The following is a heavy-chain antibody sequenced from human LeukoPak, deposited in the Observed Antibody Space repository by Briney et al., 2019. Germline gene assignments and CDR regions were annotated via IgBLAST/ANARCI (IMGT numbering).Heavy chain of an antibody. CDR1: GFTFSSYW. V-gene: IGHV3-64D*09. Sequence: TGGSLRLSCAASGFTFSSYWMHWVRQAPGKGLEYVSAISSNGAGTYYVDSVKGRFTISRDNSKNTLYLQMSSLRLEDTALYYCVKGGSEGGDYWGQGTLVTVSS. D-gene: IGHD1-26*01. CDR2: ISSNGAGT. J-gene: IGHJ4*02. CDR3: VKGGSEGGDY.